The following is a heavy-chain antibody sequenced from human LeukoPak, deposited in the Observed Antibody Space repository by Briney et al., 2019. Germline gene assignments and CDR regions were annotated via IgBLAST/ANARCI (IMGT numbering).Heavy chain of an antibody. CDR2: FYHSGT. CDR1: GDSMSTSY. Sequence: SETLSLTCTVSGDSMSTSYWSWIRQPLGKGLEWIGYFYHSGTDYNSSLKSRVTISGDMSNNQFSLKLSSVTAADTAIYYCARGWRGDHFDYWGQGTLVSVSS. V-gene: IGHV4-59*01. CDR3: ARGWRGDHFDY. J-gene: IGHJ4*02. D-gene: IGHD3-16*01.